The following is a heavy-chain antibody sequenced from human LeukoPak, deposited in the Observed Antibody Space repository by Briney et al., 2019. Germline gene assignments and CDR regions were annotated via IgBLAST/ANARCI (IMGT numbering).Heavy chain of an antibody. CDR1: GFTFSSYW. Sequence: GGSLRLSCAASGFTFSSYWMSWVRQAPGKGLEWVSYISSSGSTIYYADSVKGRFTISRDNAKNSLYLQMNSLRAEDTAVYYCARVAVGYYYMDVWGKGTTVTVSS. CDR2: ISSSGSTI. D-gene: IGHD6-19*01. V-gene: IGHV3-48*01. J-gene: IGHJ6*03. CDR3: ARVAVGYYYMDV.